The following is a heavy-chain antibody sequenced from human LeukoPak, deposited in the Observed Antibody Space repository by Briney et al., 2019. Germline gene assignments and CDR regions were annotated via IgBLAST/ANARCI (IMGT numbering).Heavy chain of an antibody. D-gene: IGHD5-24*01. CDR3: ARQDGRALYYFDY. CDR2: IYPRDSDT. Sequence: GESLKISCKGSGYSSASYWIGWVRLMPGKGLEWMGIIYPRDSDTRYSPSFQGQVTISADKSISTAYLQWSSLKASDTAMYYCARQDGRALYYFDYWGQGALVTISS. CDR1: GYSSASYW. J-gene: IGHJ4*02. V-gene: IGHV5-51*01.